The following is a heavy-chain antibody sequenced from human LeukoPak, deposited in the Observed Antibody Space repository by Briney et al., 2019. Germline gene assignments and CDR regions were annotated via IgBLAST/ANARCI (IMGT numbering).Heavy chain of an antibody. CDR1: GGSFSGYY. Sequence: SETLSLTCAVYGGSFSGYYWSWIRQPPGKGLEWIGEINHSGSTNYNPSLKSRVTISVDTSKNQFSLKLSSVTAADTAVYYCARGRWSYVHWGQGTLVPVSS. J-gene: IGHJ4*02. CDR3: ARGRWSYVH. D-gene: IGHD1-26*01. CDR2: INHSGST. V-gene: IGHV4-34*01.